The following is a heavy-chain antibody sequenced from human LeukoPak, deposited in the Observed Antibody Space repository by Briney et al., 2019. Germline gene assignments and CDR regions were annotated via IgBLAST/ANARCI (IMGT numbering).Heavy chain of an antibody. D-gene: IGHD3-22*01. J-gene: IGHJ4*02. CDR1: DGSFSGYY. CDR3: ARYSGYYLSYFDY. CDR2: INHSGGT. Sequence: SETLSLTRAVYDGSFSGYYWSWIRQPPGKGLEWIGEINHSGGTNYNPSLKSRVTISVDTSKNQFSLKLSSVTAADTAMYYCARYSGYYLSYFDYWGQGTLVTVSS. V-gene: IGHV4-34*01.